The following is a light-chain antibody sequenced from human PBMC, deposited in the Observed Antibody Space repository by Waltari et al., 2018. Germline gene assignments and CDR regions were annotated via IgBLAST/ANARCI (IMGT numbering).Light chain of an antibody. V-gene: IGLV6-57*04. CDR3: QSYNSSNMI. CDR1: SGSIASNY. Sequence: NFMLTQSHSASESPGKTLTISCTRSSGSIASNYVQWYQQRPGRAPTTVIYEDNERPSCVPDRFSGSIDSSSNSASLTISGLKTEDDAYYYFQSYNSSNMIFGGGTKLTVL. CDR2: EDN. J-gene: IGLJ2*01.